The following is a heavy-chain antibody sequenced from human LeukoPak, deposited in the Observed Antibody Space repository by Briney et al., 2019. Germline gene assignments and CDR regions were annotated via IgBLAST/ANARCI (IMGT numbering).Heavy chain of an antibody. D-gene: IGHD5-12*01. CDR1: GGSISSNSYY. CDR2: AFYSGAT. V-gene: IGHV4-39*07. CDR3: ASGYSGYDFKGMTTVTIDY. J-gene: IGHJ4*02. Sequence: PSETLSLTCTVSGGSISSNSYYWGWIRQPPGKGLEWIGSAFYSGATFYNPSLKSRVTISADTSKNQFSLKLNSVTAADTAVYYCASGYSGYDFKGMTTVTIDYWGQGTLVTVSS.